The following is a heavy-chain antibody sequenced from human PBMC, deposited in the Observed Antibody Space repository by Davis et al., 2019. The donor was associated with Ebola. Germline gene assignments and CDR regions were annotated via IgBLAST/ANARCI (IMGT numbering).Heavy chain of an antibody. CDR3: ARVPVYSGNYFSFDD. D-gene: IGHD1-26*01. CDR2: INPYTAKT. V-gene: IGHV1-18*01. J-gene: IGHJ4*02. Sequence: AASVKVSCKASGSTFNSYSVGWVRQAPGQGLEWVGWINPYTAKTNHAQKFQGRVTLTTDTSTSTAYMELRSLKSDDTAVYYCARVPVYSGNYFSFDDWGQGTLVTVPS. CDR1: GSTFNSYS.